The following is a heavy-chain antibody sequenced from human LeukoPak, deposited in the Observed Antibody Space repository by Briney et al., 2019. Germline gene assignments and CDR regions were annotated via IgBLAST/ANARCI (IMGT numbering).Heavy chain of an antibody. CDR3: ARSDGYGLVGI. V-gene: IGHV4-59*01. CDR2: IYYRVTS. D-gene: IGHD3-10*01. CDR1: GDSISTYY. Sequence: SETLSLTCTVSGDSISTYYWSWIRQPPGKGLEWIGYIYYRVTSDYNPSLKSRVTISVDMSTRQISLKLSSVTAADTAVYYCARSDGYGLVGIWGQGTTVTVSS. J-gene: IGHJ3*02.